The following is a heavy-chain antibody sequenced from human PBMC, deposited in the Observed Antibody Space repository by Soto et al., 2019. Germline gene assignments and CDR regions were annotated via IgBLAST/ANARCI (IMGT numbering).Heavy chain of an antibody. Sequence: QVQLVQSGAEVKKPGSSVKVSCKASGGTFSSYAISWVRQAPGQGLEWMGGIIPIFGTANYAQKFQGRVTLTPDEATSTAYMELSSLRSEDTAVYCCAREGAVTTFGGYYDGMDVWGQGTTVTVSS. CDR3: AREGAVTTFGGYYDGMDV. D-gene: IGHD4-4*01. CDR1: GGTFSSYA. J-gene: IGHJ6*02. V-gene: IGHV1-69*05. CDR2: IIPIFGTA.